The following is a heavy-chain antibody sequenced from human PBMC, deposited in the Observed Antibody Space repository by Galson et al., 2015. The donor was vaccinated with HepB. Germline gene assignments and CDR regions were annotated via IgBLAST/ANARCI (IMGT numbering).Heavy chain of an antibody. CDR3: ARDRKGTYYDFWSGYPFFDY. CDR1: GYTFTSYG. V-gene: IGHV1-18*01. Sequence: SVKVSCKASGYTFTSYGISWVRQAPGQGLEWMGWISAYNGNTNYAQKLQGRVTMTTDTSTSTAYMELRSLRSDDTAVYYCARDRKGTYYDFWSGYPFFDYWGQGTLVTVSS. D-gene: IGHD3-3*01. J-gene: IGHJ4*02. CDR2: ISAYNGNT.